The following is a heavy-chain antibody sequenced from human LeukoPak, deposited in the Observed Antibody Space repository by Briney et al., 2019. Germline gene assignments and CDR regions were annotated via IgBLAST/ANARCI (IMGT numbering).Heavy chain of an antibody. Sequence: GGSLRLSCAASGFTFSTYAMSWVRQAPGKGLEWVSAIRSSGGDTFYADSVKGQFTISRDNSKNTLYLQINSLRAEDTAVYFCVKGYDRNNWYFDLWGRGTQVTVSS. J-gene: IGHJ2*01. CDR2: IRSSGGDT. CDR1: GFTFSTYA. CDR3: VKGYDRNNWYFDL. D-gene: IGHD4-23*01. V-gene: IGHV3-23*01.